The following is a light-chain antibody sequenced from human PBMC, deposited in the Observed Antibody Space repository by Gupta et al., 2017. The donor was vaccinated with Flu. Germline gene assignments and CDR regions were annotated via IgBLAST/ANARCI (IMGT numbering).Light chain of an antibody. Sequence: ITISCSGTNSDVGSYNLVSWYQHYPGKGPKLSIYDVSKRPSGISYRFSGSKSGNAAFLTISGLQADDEADYYCCSFEGADHLYVFGTGTKVIVL. CDR2: DVS. J-gene: IGLJ1*01. V-gene: IGLV2-23*02. CDR1: NSDVGSYNL. CDR3: CSFEGADHLYV.